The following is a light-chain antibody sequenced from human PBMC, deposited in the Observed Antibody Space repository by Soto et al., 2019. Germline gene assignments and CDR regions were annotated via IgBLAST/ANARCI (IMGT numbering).Light chain of an antibody. CDR3: QQSYSTLTWT. CDR2: AAS. J-gene: IGKJ1*01. Sequence: DIQMTQSPPSLSASVGDKVTIACRASQRISNYVNWYQQKPGRAPKLLIYAASRLQSGVPSRFSGSGSGTDFTITVSSLQAEDFATYYCQQSYSTLTWTFGQGTKVEI. CDR1: QRISNY. V-gene: IGKV1-39*01.